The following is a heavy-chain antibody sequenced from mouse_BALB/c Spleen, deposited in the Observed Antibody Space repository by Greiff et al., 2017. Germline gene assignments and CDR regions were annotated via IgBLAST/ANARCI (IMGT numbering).Heavy chain of an antibody. CDR3: VRGNYDYDGAWFAY. CDR1: GFSLTSYD. J-gene: IGHJ3*01. V-gene: IGHV2-9-2*01. D-gene: IGHD2-4*01. CDR2: IWTGGGT. Sequence: VKLVESGPGLVAPSQSLSIICTVSGFSLTSYDISWIRQPPGKGLEWLGVIWTGGGTNYNSAFMSRLSISKDNSKSQVFLKMNSLQTDDTAIYYCVRGNYDYDGAWFAYWGQGTLVTVSA.